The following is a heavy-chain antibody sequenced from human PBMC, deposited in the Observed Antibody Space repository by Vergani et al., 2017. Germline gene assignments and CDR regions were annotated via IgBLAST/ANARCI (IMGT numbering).Heavy chain of an antibody. J-gene: IGHJ4*02. Sequence: EVQLVESGGGLVQPGGSLRLSCSASGFTFSSYAMHWVRQAPGKGLEYVSAISSNGGSTYYADSVNGRFTISRDNSKNTLYLQMSSLRAEDTAVYYCVREPTALHLSTHDSSGKDGYWGQGTLVTVSS. D-gene: IGHD3-22*01. V-gene: IGHV3-64D*06. CDR2: ISSNGGST. CDR3: VREPTALHLSTHDSSGKDGY. CDR1: GFTFSSYA.